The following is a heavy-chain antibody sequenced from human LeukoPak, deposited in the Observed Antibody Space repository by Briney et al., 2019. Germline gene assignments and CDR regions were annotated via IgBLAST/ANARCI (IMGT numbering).Heavy chain of an antibody. D-gene: IGHD1-26*01. Sequence: GGSLRLSCAASGFTFSSYWMSWVRQAPGKGLEWVANIKQDGSEKYYVDSVKGRFTISRDNAKNSLYLQMNSLRAEDTAVYYCAGIPSSGSYFVGHTFDYWGQGTLVTVSS. CDR3: AGIPSSGSYFVGHTFDY. V-gene: IGHV3-7*01. CDR2: IKQDGSEK. CDR1: GFTFSSYW. J-gene: IGHJ4*02.